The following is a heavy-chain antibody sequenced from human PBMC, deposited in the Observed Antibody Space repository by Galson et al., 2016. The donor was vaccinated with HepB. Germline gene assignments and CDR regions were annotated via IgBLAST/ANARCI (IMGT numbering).Heavy chain of an antibody. CDR1: GVSISGTNW. V-gene: IGHV4-4*02. Sequence: ETLSLTCAVSGVSISGTNWWSWVRQPPGRELEWIGEIYHSGSTNYNPSLQSRVTISVDTSKNQFSLNLNSVTAADTALYYCVRNGYYCLDAWGQGTTVTVSS. J-gene: IGHJ6*02. CDR2: IYHSGST. CDR3: VRNGYYCLDA.